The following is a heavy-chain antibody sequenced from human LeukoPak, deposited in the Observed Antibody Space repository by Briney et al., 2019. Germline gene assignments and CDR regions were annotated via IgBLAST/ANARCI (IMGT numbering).Heavy chain of an antibody. CDR2: INHSGST. Sequence: GSLRLSCAASGFTFTTYWMGWIRQPPGKGLEWIGEINHSGSTNYNPSLKSRVTISVDTSKNQFSLKLSSVTAADTAVYYRARGRASYYYDSSGYQAEYFQHWGQGTLVTVSS. CDR3: ARGRASYYYDSSGYQAEYFQH. CDR1: GFTFTTYW. V-gene: IGHV4-34*01. J-gene: IGHJ1*01. D-gene: IGHD3-22*01.